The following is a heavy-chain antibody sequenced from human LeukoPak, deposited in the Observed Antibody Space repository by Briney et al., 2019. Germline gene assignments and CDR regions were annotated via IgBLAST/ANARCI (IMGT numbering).Heavy chain of an antibody. CDR3: ARWGYGSGDSRGFDP. D-gene: IGHD3-10*01. Sequence: SETLSLTCAVYGGSFSGYYWSWIRQPPGKGLEWIGEINRSGSTNYNPSLKSRVTMSIDTSKNQFSLKLSSVTAADTAVNYCARWGYGSGDSRGFDPWGQGTLVTVSS. CDR2: INRSGST. V-gene: IGHV4-34*01. CDR1: GGSFSGYY. J-gene: IGHJ5*02.